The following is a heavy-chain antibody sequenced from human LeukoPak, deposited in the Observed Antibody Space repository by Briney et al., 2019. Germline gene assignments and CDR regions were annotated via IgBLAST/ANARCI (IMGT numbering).Heavy chain of an antibody. CDR3: ARGFRYYDYVWGSYRNNWFDP. Sequence: PSETLSLTCAVYGGSFSGYYWSWIRQPPGKGLEWIGEINHSGSTNYNPSLKSRVTISVDTSKNQFSLKLSSVTAADTAVYYCARGFRYYDYVWGSYRNNWFDPWGQGTLVTVSS. CDR1: GGSFSGYY. CDR2: INHSGST. V-gene: IGHV4-34*01. J-gene: IGHJ5*02. D-gene: IGHD3-16*02.